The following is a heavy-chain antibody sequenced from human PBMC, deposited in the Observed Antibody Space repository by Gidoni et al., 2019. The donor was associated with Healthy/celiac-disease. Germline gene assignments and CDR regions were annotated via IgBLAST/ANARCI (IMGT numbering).Heavy chain of an antibody. D-gene: IGHD6-19*01. CDR2: ISYDGSDK. V-gene: IGHV3-30*18. CDR1: GFTFGPYG. J-gene: IGHJ4*02. CDR3: AKDVESYSSAWSHYDY. Sequence: QVQLVESGGGVVQPGRSLRRSCAASGFTFGPYGMDWVRQAPGKGLEWVSAISYDGSDKYYGDSVKGRFTISRDNSKNTLYLQMNSLRADDTAVYYCAKDVESYSSAWSHYDYWGQGTLVTVSS.